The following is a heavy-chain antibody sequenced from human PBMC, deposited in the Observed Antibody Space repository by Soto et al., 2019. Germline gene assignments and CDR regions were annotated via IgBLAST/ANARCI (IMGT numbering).Heavy chain of an antibody. CDR1: GYTFTSYA. J-gene: IGHJ4*02. V-gene: IGHV1-18*01. Sequence: QVQLVQSGAEVKKPGASVKVSCKASGYTFTSYAISWVRQAPGQGLEWMGWISASNGNTNYAQKRQGRGTMTRDPSTSTDCMELRVRRSDDTAVYYCAILGGYSYEDYFDYWGQGTLVTVSS. CDR3: AILGGYSYEDYFDY. CDR2: ISASNGNT. D-gene: IGHD5-18*01.